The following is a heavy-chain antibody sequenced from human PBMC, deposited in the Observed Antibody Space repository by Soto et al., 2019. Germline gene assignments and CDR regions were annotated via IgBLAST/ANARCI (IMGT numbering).Heavy chain of an antibody. CDR3: AADQPAGATTLDALDI. V-gene: IGHV1-58*01. J-gene: IGHJ3*02. CDR1: GFTFTSSA. Sequence: GASVKVSCKASGFTFTSSAVQWVRKARGQRLEWIGWIVVGSGNTNYAQKFQERVTITRDMSTSTAYMELSSLRSEDTAVYYCAADQPAGATTLDALDIWGQGTMVTVSS. CDR2: IVVGSGNT. D-gene: IGHD1-26*01.